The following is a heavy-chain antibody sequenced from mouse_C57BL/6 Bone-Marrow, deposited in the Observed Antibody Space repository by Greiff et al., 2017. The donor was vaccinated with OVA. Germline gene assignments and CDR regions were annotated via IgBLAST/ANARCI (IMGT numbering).Heavy chain of an antibody. J-gene: IGHJ1*03. Sequence: EVQLVQPGGGLVQPKGSLKLSCAASGFTFNTYSMHWVRQAPGHGLEWVARIRSKSSNYATYYTDSVKDRFTISRDASQSMLYLQMNNRKTEDTAMYYCVREPLYDSSCGWYFDVWGTGTTVTVSS. V-gene: IGHV10-3*01. CDR1: GFTFNTYS. CDR3: VREPLYDSSCGWYFDV. D-gene: IGHD1-1*01. CDR2: IRSKSSNYAT.